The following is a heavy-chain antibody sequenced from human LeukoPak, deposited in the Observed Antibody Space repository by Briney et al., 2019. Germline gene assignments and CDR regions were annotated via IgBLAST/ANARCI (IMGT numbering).Heavy chain of an antibody. CDR1: GGSISISSYY. J-gene: IGHJ4*02. V-gene: IGHV4-39*07. Sequence: SETLSLTCTVSGGSISISSYYWGWIRQPPGKGLEWIGNIYYSGSTYSNPSLKSRVTISVDTSKNQFSLKLSSLAATDPAVSYCAREIVGTPCVDYWGQGTLVTVSS. CDR3: AREIVGTPCVDY. CDR2: IYYSGST. D-gene: IGHD1-26*01.